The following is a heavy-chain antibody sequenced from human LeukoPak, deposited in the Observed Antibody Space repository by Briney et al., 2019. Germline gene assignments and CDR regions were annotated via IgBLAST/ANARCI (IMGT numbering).Heavy chain of an antibody. CDR3: VRDRAYSFDY. Sequence: GGSLRLSCAASGFTFSSYGMHWVRQAPGKGLEWVAVIWYDGSNKYYADSVKGRFTISRDNAQNSLYLQMNGLRDEDTAVYYCVRDRAYSFDYWGQGILVTVSS. J-gene: IGHJ4*02. V-gene: IGHV3-33*01. CDR2: IWYDGSNK. D-gene: IGHD2-21*01. CDR1: GFTFSSYG.